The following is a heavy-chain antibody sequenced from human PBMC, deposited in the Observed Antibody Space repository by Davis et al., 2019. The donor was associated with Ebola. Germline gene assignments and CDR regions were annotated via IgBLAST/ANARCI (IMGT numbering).Heavy chain of an antibody. Sequence: GGSLRLSCAASGFTFSSSSMSWVRQAPGKGLEWVSAISGSGGSTYYSDSVKGRFTISRDNSKNTLYLQMNSLRVEDTAVYYCARDGIATFGKVKYYYGMDVWGKGTTVTVSS. J-gene: IGHJ6*04. CDR1: GFTFSSSS. CDR2: ISGSGGST. V-gene: IGHV3-23*01. D-gene: IGHD6-13*01. CDR3: ARDGIATFGKVKYYYGMDV.